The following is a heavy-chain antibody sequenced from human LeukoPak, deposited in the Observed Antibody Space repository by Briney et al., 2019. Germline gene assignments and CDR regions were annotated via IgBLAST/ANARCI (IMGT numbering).Heavy chain of an antibody. V-gene: IGHV3-30-3*01. CDR2: ISYDGSNK. CDR1: GFTFSSYA. J-gene: IGHJ3*02. D-gene: IGHD6-19*01. CDR3: AKDLSRSTGQWLIPSGAFDI. Sequence: GGSLRLSCAASGFTFSSYAMHWVRQAPGKGLEWVAVISYDGSNKYYADSVKGRFTISRDNSENTLYLQMNSLRAEDTAVYYCAKDLSRSTGQWLIPSGAFDIWGQGTMVTVSS.